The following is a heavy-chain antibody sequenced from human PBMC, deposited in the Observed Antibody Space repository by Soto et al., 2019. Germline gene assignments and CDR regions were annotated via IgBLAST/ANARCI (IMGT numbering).Heavy chain of an antibody. D-gene: IGHD3-10*01. CDR2: IYPGDSDT. V-gene: IGHV5-51*01. CDR1: GYSFTSYW. J-gene: IGHJ4*02. Sequence: PGESLKISCKGSGYSFTSYWIGWVRQMPGKGLEWMGIIYPGDSDTRYSPSFQGQVTISADKSISTAYLQWSSLKASDTAMYYCARTMVRGVIIRYFDYWGQGTLVTVSS. CDR3: ARTMVRGVIIRYFDY.